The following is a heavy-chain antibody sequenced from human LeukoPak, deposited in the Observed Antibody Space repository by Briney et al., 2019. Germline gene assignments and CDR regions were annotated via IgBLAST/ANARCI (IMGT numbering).Heavy chain of an antibody. J-gene: IGHJ4*02. CDR2: ISAYNGNT. D-gene: IGHD4-11*01. Sequence: ASVKVSCKASGYTFTSYGISWVRQAPGQGLEWMGWISAYNGNTNYAQKLQGRVTMTTDTSTSTAYMELRSLRSDDTAVYYCAREKSTVIRKLLGYWGQGTLVTVSS. CDR3: AREKSTVIRKLLGY. CDR1: GYTFTSYG. V-gene: IGHV1-18*01.